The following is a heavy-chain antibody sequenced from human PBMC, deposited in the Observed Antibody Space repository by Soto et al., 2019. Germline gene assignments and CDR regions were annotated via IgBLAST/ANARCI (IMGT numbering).Heavy chain of an antibody. CDR3: ARDRLFLEWLSHYYYYYGMDV. CDR1: GGTFSSYA. V-gene: IGHV1-69*12. CDR2: ILPIFGTA. Sequence: QVQLVQSGAEVKKPGSSVKVSCKASGGTFSSYAISWVRQAPGQGLEWMGGILPIFGTANYAQKFQGRVTITADESTSTAYMELSSLRSEDTAVYYCARDRLFLEWLSHYYYYYGMDVWGQGTTVTVSS. J-gene: IGHJ6*02. D-gene: IGHD3-3*01.